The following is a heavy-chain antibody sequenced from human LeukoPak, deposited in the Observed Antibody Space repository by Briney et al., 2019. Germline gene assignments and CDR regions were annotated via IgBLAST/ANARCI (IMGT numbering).Heavy chain of an antibody. V-gene: IGHV4-59*12. CDR2: VYKTGSA. J-gene: IGHJ6*02. CDR3: AKDKSGFYYTMDV. D-gene: IGHD6-25*01. CDR1: GGPISGSY. Sequence: SETLSLTCTVSGGPISGSYWNWIRQSPGKGLEWIGYVYKTGSASYNPSLKTRVTISLDTSKNQFSLKLTSVTAADTAVYYCAKDKSGFYYTMDVWGQGTTVTVSS.